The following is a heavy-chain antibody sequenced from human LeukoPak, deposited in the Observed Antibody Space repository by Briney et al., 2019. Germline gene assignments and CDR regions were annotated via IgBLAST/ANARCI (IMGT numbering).Heavy chain of an antibody. V-gene: IGHV4-59*01. CDR2: IYYSGST. CDR1: GGSISSYY. CDR3: ARDQTIFGEFRFDP. J-gene: IGHJ5*02. Sequence: PSETLSLTCTVSGGSISSYYWSWIRQPPGKGLEWIGYIYYSGSTNYNPSLKSRVTISVDTSKNQFSLKLSSVTAADTAVYYCARDQTIFGEFRFDPWGQGTLVTVSS. D-gene: IGHD3-3*01.